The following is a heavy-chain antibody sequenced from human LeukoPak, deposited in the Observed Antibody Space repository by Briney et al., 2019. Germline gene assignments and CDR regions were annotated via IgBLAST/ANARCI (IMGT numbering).Heavy chain of an antibody. V-gene: IGHV4-34*01. Sequence: PSETLSLTCAVYGGSFSGYYWSWIRQPPGKGLGWIGEINHSGSTNYNPSLKSRVTISVDTSRNQISLKWSSVTAADTAVYYCARGHGSRGSEGILDYWGQGTLVTVSS. CDR2: INHSGST. J-gene: IGHJ4*02. D-gene: IGHD5-12*01. CDR3: ARGHGSRGSEGILDY. CDR1: GGSFSGYY.